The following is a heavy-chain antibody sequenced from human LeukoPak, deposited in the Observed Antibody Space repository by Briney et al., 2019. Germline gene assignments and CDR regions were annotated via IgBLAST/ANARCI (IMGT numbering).Heavy chain of an antibody. Sequence: GGSLRLSSAASGFTFSSYWMHWVRQVPGKGLVWVARITSDGRSTSHADYVKGRFTISRDNAKNTLYLQMNSLRADDTAVYYCARGQPATFDYWGQGTLVTVSS. CDR3: ARGQPATFDY. CDR1: GFTFSSYW. D-gene: IGHD2-2*01. J-gene: IGHJ4*02. V-gene: IGHV3-74*01. CDR2: ITSDGRST.